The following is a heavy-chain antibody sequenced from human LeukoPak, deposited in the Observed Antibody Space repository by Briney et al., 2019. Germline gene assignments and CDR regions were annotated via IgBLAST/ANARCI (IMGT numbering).Heavy chain of an antibody. CDR2: ISWNSGSI. CDR1: GFTFDDYA. D-gene: IGHD3-22*01. CDR3: AKDPMIVEGLDAFDI. V-gene: IGHV3-9*01. Sequence: GGSLRLSCAASGFTFDDYAMHWVRQAPGKGLEWVSGISWNSGSIGYADSVKGRFTISRDNAKNSLYLQMNSLRAEDTALYYCAKDPMIVEGLDAFDIWGQGTMVTVSS. J-gene: IGHJ3*02.